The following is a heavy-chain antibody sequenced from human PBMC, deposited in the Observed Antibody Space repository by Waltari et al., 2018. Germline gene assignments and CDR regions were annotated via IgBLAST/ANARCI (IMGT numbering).Heavy chain of an antibody. CDR2: IYTSGST. V-gene: IGHV4-4*09. CDR3: AREDGDYPLYPDY. CDR1: GGSISSYY. Sequence: QVQLQESGPGLVKPSETLSLTCTVSGGSISSYYWSWIRQPPGKGLEWIGYIYTSGSTNYNPSLKSRVTISVDTSKNQFSLKLSSVTAADTAVYYCAREDGDYPLYPDYWGQGTLVTVSS. D-gene: IGHD4-17*01. J-gene: IGHJ4*02.